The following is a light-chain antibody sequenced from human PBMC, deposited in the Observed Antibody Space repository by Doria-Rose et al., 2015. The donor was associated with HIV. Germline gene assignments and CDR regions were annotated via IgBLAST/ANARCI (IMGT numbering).Light chain of an antibody. CDR3: HQYGTSWT. CDR1: QSFSSTY. V-gene: IGKV3-20*01. J-gene: IGKJ1*01. CDR2: DAS. Sequence: EIVMTQSPGTLSLFPGERATLSCRASQSFSSTYLAWYQQKPGQAPSLLIYDASTRATGIPDRFSASGSGTDFTLTINRLGPEDFALYYCHQYGTSWTFGQGTKVEI.